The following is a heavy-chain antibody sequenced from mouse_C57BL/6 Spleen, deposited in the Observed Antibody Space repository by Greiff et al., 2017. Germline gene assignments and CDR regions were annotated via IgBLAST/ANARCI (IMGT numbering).Heavy chain of an antibody. CDR3: ARSLYGNYNFDY. J-gene: IGHJ2*01. CDR1: GYTFTSYW. V-gene: IGHV1-55*01. Sequence: QVHVKQPGAELVKPGASVKMSCKASGYTFTSYWITWVKQRPGQGLEWIGDIYPGSGSTNYNEKFKSKATLTVDTSSSTAYMQLSSLTSEDSAVYYCARSLYGNYNFDYWGQGTTLTVSS. CDR2: IYPGSGST. D-gene: IGHD2-1*01.